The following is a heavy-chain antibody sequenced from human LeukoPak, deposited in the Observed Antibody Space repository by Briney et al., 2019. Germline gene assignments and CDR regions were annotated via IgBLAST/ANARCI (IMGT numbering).Heavy chain of an antibody. CDR2: ISYDGSNK. CDR3: AKPVDTAMVFDY. J-gene: IGHJ4*02. Sequence: GGSLRLSCAASGFTFSSYGMHWVRQAPGKGLEWVAVISYDGSNKYYADSVKGRFTISRDNSKNTLYLQMNSLRAEDTAVYYCAKPVDTAMVFDYWGQGTLVTVSS. CDR1: GFTFSSYG. D-gene: IGHD5-18*01. V-gene: IGHV3-30*18.